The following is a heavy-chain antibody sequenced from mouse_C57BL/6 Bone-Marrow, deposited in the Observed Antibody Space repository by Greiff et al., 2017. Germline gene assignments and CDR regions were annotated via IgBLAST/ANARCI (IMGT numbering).Heavy chain of an antibody. CDR1: GYAFTNYL. CDR3: ARSEYYGSSYPWYFDV. CDR2: INPGSGGT. V-gene: IGHV1-54*01. D-gene: IGHD1-1*01. J-gene: IGHJ1*03. Sequence: VQLQQSGAELVRPGTSVKVSCKASGYAFTNYLIEWVKQRPGQGLEWIGVINPGSGGTNYNEKFKGKATLTADKSSSTAYMQLSSLTSEDSAVYFCARSEYYGSSYPWYFDVWGTGTTVTVSS.